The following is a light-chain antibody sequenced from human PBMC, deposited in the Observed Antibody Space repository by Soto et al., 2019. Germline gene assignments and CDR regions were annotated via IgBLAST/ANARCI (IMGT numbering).Light chain of an antibody. CDR1: QSVSSSY. CDR3: QQHGDSPIT. J-gene: IGKJ5*01. V-gene: IGKV3-20*01. CDR2: GAS. Sequence: EIVLTQSPGTLSLSPGERATLSCRASQSVSSSYLAWYQQKPGQAPRLLIYGASRRATGFPARFSGSGSGTDFSLTISRLEPEDFAVYYCQQHGDSPITFGQGTRLEI.